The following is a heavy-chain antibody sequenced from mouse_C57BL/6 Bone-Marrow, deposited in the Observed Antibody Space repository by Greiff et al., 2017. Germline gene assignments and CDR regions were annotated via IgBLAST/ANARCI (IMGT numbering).Heavy chain of an antibody. Sequence: QVQLQQPGAELVRPGTSVKLSCKASGYTFTSYWMHWVKQRPGQGFEWIGVIDPSDSYTNYNQKFKGKATLTVDTSSSTAYMQLSSLTSEDSAVYYCARDGYYAMDYWGQGTSVTVSS. D-gene: IGHD2-3*01. CDR2: IDPSDSYT. V-gene: IGHV1-59*01. J-gene: IGHJ4*01. CDR1: GYTFTSYW. CDR3: ARDGYYAMDY.